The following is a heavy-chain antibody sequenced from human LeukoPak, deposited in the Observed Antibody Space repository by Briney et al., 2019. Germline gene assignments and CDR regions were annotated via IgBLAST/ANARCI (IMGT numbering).Heavy chain of an antibody. CDR1: GFTVRNYW. CDR3: VRQDIGSYLGGY. D-gene: IGHD1-26*01. V-gene: IGHV3-74*01. CDR2: INSDGSNT. Sequence: GGSLRLSCAASGFTVRNYWMHWVRQAPGKGLVWVSHINSDGSNTGYADSVKGRFTISRDTAKNTLYLQVDSLRAEDTAVYYCVRQDIGSYLGGYWGQGTLVTVSS. J-gene: IGHJ4*02.